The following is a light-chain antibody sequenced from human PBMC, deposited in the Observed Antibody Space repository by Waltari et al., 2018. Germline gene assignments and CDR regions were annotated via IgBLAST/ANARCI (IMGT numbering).Light chain of an antibody. Sequence: DIQLTQSPSFLSASVGDRVTITCRASQRISSYLAWYQQKPGEAPKLLISAASTLQRGVPSRFSGSGSGTEFTLTISSLQPEDFATYYCQQLNSFPYTFGQGTKLDIK. CDR2: AAS. CDR3: QQLNSFPYT. J-gene: IGKJ2*01. V-gene: IGKV1-9*01. CDR1: QRISSY.